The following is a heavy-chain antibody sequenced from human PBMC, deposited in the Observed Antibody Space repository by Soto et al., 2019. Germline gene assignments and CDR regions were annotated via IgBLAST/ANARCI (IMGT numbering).Heavy chain of an antibody. V-gene: IGHV3-30*18. Sequence: PGGSLRLSCAASGFILSSYGMHWVRQAPGKGLQWVTVISYDGSNKYYADSVRGRFTISRDNSKNTLYLQMNSLRDEDTAVYYCAKGGKRVTSYDMDGWGQGTTVTVS. J-gene: IGHJ6*02. D-gene: IGHD4-4*01. CDR2: ISYDGSNK. CDR1: GFILSSYG. CDR3: AKGGKRVTSYDMDG.